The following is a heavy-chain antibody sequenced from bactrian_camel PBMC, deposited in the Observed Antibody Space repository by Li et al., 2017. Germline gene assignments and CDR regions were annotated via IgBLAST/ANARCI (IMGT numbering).Heavy chain of an antibody. CDR3: ANLGDYGLEAH. J-gene: IGHJ4*01. Sequence: HVQLVESGGGLVQPGGSLRLSCSAGAFTSMYWWMGWVRQTPGKGLEWVSSTYDSGRTTYYADSVKGRFTISRDNAKNTLYLQLHSLKTEDTAMYYCANLGDYGLEAHWGQGTQVTVS. V-gene: IGHV3S1*01. CDR2: TYDSGRTT. CDR1: AFTSMYWW. D-gene: IGHD5*01.